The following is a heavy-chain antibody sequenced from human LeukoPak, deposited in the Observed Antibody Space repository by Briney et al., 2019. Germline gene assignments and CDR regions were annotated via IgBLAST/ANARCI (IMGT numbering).Heavy chain of an antibody. J-gene: IGHJ4*02. CDR2: ISGSGGST. D-gene: IGHD3-16*01. CDR1: GFTFSSYA. Sequence: GGSLRLSCAASGFTFSSYAMSWVRQAPERGLEGFSGISGSGGSTYYEDSVKGRFTISRDNSKNTLYLQMNSLRAEDTAVYYCAKGRFEYYFDYWGQGTLVTVSS. CDR3: AKGRFEYYFDY. V-gene: IGHV3-23*01.